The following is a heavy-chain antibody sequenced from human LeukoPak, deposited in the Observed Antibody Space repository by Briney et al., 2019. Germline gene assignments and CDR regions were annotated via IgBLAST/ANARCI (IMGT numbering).Heavy chain of an antibody. CDR3: AKGPTLTTYFVDC. D-gene: IGHD2-15*01. CDR1: HFILRDYV. J-gene: IGHJ4*02. V-gene: IGHV3-23*01. CDR2: IDPGAGAT. Sequence: GGSLRHFCATSHFILRDYVMSWVRQAPGKGLEWVSTIDPGAGATFYPDSVKGRFTVSRDDSKNTMLLQMNSLRVGDTALYYGAKGPTLTTYFVDCRRQGTMVTVSS.